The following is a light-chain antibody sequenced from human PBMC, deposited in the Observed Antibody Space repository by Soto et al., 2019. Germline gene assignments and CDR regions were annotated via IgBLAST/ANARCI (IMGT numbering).Light chain of an antibody. J-gene: IGKJ1*01. V-gene: IGKV3-15*01. Sequence: EIVMTQAPATLSVSQGERATLSCRASQSVSSNLAWYQQKPGQAPRLLIYGASTRATGIPARFSGSGSGTEFTLTISSLQSEDFAVYYCQLYNNWPRTFGQGTKVDIK. CDR1: QSVSSN. CDR3: QLYNNWPRT. CDR2: GAS.